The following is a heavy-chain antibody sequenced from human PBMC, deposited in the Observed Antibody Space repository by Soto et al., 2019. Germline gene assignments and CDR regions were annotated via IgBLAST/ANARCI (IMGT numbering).Heavy chain of an antibody. V-gene: IGHV3-23*01. D-gene: IGHD4-17*01. Sequence: EVQLLESGGGLVQPGGSLRLSCAASGFTFSSYAMSWVRQAPGKGLEWVSAISGSGGSTYYADSVKGRFTISRDNSKNTLYLQMNSLRAEDTAVYYCAKDRRRVTVTTNRFVGDYWGQGTLVTVSS. CDR1: GFTFSSYA. CDR2: ISGSGGST. CDR3: AKDRRRVTVTTNRFVGDY. J-gene: IGHJ4*02.